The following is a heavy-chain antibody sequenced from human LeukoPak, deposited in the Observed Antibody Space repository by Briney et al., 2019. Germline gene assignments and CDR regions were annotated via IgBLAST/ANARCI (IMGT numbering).Heavy chain of an antibody. D-gene: IGHD3-9*01. CDR3: ARPGHDILTGYYNVYYYYMDV. J-gene: IGHJ6*03. V-gene: IGHV1-2*02. CDR2: INPNSGGT. Sequence: APVKVSCKASGYTFTGYYMHWVRQAPGQGLEWMGWINPNSGGTNYAQKFQGRVTMTRDTSISTAYMELSRLRSDDTAVYYCARPGHDILTGYYNVYYYYMDVWGKGTTVTVSS. CDR1: GYTFTGYY.